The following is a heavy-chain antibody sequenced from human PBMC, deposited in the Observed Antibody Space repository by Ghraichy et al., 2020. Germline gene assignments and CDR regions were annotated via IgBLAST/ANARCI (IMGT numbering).Heavy chain of an antibody. CDR3: ARELFGYSTGWAFDY. D-gene: IGHD6-19*01. V-gene: IGHV1-18*01. CDR1: GYTFTNYG. Sequence: ASVKVSCKASGYTFTNYGITWVRQAPGQGLEWMGWINTDNGNTNYAQQLQDRVTLTTDTSTTTAYMELRSLRSDDTAVYYCARELFGYSTGWAFDYWGQGTVVTVSS. CDR2: INTDNGNT. J-gene: IGHJ4*02.